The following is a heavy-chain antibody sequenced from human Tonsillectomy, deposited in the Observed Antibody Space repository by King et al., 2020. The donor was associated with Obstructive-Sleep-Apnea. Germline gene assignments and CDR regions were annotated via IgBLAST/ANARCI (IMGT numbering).Heavy chain of an antibody. Sequence: VQLVESGGGLVKPGGSLRLSCAASGFTFSNAWMSWVRQAPGKGLEWVGRIKSKTDGGTTDYAAPVKGRFTISRDDSKNTLYLQMNSLKTEDTAVYYCTASQLSGGKTVDYWGQGTLATVSS. CDR1: GFTFSNAW. V-gene: IGHV3-15*01. CDR2: IKSKTDGGTT. D-gene: IGHD2-15*01. J-gene: IGHJ4*02. CDR3: TASQLSGGKTVDY.